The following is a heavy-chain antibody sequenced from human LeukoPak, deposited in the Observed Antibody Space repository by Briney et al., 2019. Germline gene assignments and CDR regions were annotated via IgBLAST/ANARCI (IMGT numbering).Heavy chain of an antibody. J-gene: IGHJ4*02. CDR1: GGTFSSCA. CDR3: ARHKSIAVAGPDHMDY. V-gene: IGHV1-69*04. Sequence: SVKVSCKASGGTFSSCAISWVRQAPGQGLEWMGRIIPILGIANYAQKFQGRVTITADKSTSTAYMELSSLRSKDTAVYYCARHKSIAVAGPDHMDYWGQGTLVTVSS. D-gene: IGHD6-19*01. CDR2: IIPILGIA.